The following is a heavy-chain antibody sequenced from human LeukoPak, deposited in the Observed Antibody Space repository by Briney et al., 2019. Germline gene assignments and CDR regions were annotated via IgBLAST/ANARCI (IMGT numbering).Heavy chain of an antibody. V-gene: IGHV4-4*07. CDR1: GGSTSSYY. CDR3: ARDRSGRFLEWTGSWFDP. Sequence: SETLSLTCTVSGGSTSSYYWSWIRQPAGKGLEWIGRIYTSGSTNYNPSLKSRVTMSVDTSKNQFSLKLSSVTAADTAVYYCARDRSGRFLEWTGSWFDPWGQGTLVTVSS. CDR2: IYTSGST. D-gene: IGHD3-3*01. J-gene: IGHJ5*02.